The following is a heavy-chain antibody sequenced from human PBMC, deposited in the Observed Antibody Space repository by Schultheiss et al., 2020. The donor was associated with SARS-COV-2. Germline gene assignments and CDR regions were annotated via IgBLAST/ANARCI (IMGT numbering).Heavy chain of an antibody. V-gene: IGHV4-59*12. CDR1: GGSISSYY. Sequence: SQTLSLTCTVSGGSISSYYWSWIRQPAGKGLEWIGEIYHSGSTNYNPSLKSRVTISVDKSKNQFSLKLSSVTAADTAVYYCAISYYDFWSGYTNYYYYMDVWGKGTTVTVSS. CDR3: AISYYDFWSGYTNYYYYMDV. J-gene: IGHJ6*03. CDR2: IYHSGST. D-gene: IGHD3-3*01.